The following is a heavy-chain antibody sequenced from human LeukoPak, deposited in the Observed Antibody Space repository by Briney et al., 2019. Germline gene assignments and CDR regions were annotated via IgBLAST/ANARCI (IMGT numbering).Heavy chain of an antibody. CDR2: ISSSSSYI. V-gene: IGHV3-21*06. CDR1: GFTFSSYA. Sequence: PGGSLTLSCAASGFTFSSYAMTWVRQAPGKGLEWVSSISSSSSYIYYADSVKGRFTISRGNAKNSLYLQMNSLRAEDTAVYYCARDKWFGETDYWGQGTLVTVSS. J-gene: IGHJ4*02. D-gene: IGHD3-10*01. CDR3: ARDKWFGETDY.